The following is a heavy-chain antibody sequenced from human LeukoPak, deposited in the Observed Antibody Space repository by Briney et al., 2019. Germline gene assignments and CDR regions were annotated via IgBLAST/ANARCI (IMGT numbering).Heavy chain of an antibody. CDR3: ASGLTGPYYFDY. CDR1: GFTFSDYY. Sequence: GGSLRLSCAASGFTFSDYYMSWIRQAPGKGLEWVSYISSSSSYTNYADSVKGRFTISRDNSRNTLYLQMNSLRGDDTAVYYCASGLTGPYYFDYWGQGTLVIVDS. J-gene: IGHJ4*02. V-gene: IGHV3-11*06. D-gene: IGHD3-9*01. CDR2: ISSSSSYT.